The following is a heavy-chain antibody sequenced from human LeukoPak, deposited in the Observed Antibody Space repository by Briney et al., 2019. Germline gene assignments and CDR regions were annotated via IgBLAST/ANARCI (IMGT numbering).Heavy chain of an antibody. CDR1: GFTFSSYS. D-gene: IGHD3-10*01. CDR3: AKDYGSGSYYNFDY. V-gene: IGHV3-48*04. J-gene: IGHJ4*02. CDR2: ISSSSSTI. Sequence: GGSLRLSCAASGFTFSSYSMNWVRQAPGKGLEWVSYISSSSSTIYYADSVKGRFTISRDNAKNSLYLQMNSLRAEDTALYYCAKDYGSGSYYNFDYWGQGTLVTVSS.